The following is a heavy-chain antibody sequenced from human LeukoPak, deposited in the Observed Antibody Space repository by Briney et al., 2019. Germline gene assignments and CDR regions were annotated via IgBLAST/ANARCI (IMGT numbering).Heavy chain of an antibody. D-gene: IGHD6-13*01. CDR2: IYHSGRS. Sequence: SQTLSPTCTVSGVSITSGDYYWSWMRQPPGKGLEWIGYIYHSGRSYYNPSLKSRATISMDTSKNEFSLRLTSVTAADTAVYYCGRRSAADGTVFWGQGTLVTVS. CDR1: GVSITSGDYY. CDR3: GRRSAADGTVF. V-gene: IGHV4-30-4*01. J-gene: IGHJ4*02.